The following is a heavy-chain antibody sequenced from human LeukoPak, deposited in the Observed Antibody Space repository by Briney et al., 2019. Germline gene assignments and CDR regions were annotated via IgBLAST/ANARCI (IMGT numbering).Heavy chain of an antibody. J-gene: IGHJ4*02. CDR3: ARGPLLGDDYDPPFRY. Sequence: SETLSLTCTVSGGSISSYYWSWIRQPAGKGLEWLGRIYTGGSTNYNPSFKSRLTISIDKPKNQFSLKLTSVTAADSAVYFCARGPLLGDDYDPPFRYWGQGTLVTVSS. D-gene: IGHD4/OR15-4a*01. CDR2: IYTGGST. V-gene: IGHV4-4*07. CDR1: GGSISSYY.